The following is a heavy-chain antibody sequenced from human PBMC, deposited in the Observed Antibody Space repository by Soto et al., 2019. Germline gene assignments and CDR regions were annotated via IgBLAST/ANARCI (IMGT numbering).Heavy chain of an antibody. CDR3: ARDLVPVDFWTGYTLPKDYYGMDL. CDR1: GGTFSSYA. Sequence: SVKVSCKASGGTFSSYAISWVRQAPGQGLEWMGGIIPIFGTANYAQKFQGRVTITADESTSTAYMELSSLRSEDTAVYYCARDLVPVDFWTGYTLPKDYYGMDLWGQGTTVTVSS. V-gene: IGHV1-69*13. CDR2: IIPIFGTA. J-gene: IGHJ6*02. D-gene: IGHD3-3*01.